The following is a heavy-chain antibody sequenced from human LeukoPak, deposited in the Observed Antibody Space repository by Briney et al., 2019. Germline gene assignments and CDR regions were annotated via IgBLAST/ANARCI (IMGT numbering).Heavy chain of an antibody. J-gene: IGHJ6*02. V-gene: IGHV4-30-4*01. CDR1: GGSISSGDYY. Sequence: ASETLSHTCTVSGGSISSGDYYWSWIRQPPGKGLEWIGYIYYSGSTYYNPSLKSRVTISVDTSKNQFSLKLSSVTAADTAVYYCARVGDGMDVWGQGTTVTVSS. CDR2: IYYSGST. CDR3: ARVGDGMDV.